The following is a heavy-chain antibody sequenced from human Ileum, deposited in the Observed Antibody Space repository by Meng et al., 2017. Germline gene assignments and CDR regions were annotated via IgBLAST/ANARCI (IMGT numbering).Heavy chain of an antibody. CDR3: VRGLLVPNAIRTEYFPL. CDR2: INHSGST. CDR1: GGAFDGYY. Sequence: QARLQQWGSGLLKPSGTLSTSSAVYGGAFDGYYWTWIRQSPGRVWEWIGEINHSGSTNFNPSLKSRVTMSVDTCKKQFALSLTSVTAADTAMYYCVRGLLVPNAIRTEYFPLWGQGTLVTVSS. V-gene: IGHV4-34*01. D-gene: IGHD2-2*02. J-gene: IGHJ1*01.